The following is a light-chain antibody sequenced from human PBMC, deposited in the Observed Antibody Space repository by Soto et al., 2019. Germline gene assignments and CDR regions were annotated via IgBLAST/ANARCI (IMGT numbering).Light chain of an antibody. Sequence: AIQMTQFPSSLSASVGDGVPITSRACQDISSDLGWYQQRPGKAPRVLIYAASSLQSGVPSRFSGSGSGTDCTLTISSLQSEDVEVYYCQQYNNWPITLGQGTRLEIK. V-gene: IGKV1-6*01. J-gene: IGKJ5*01. CDR3: QQYNNWPIT. CDR1: QDISSD. CDR2: AAS.